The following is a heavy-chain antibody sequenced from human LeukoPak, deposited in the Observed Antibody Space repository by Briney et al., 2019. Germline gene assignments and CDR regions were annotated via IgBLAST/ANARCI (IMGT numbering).Heavy chain of an antibody. CDR3: ARHEAARNTFDY. V-gene: IGHV5-51*01. J-gene: IGHJ4*02. D-gene: IGHD6-6*01. Sequence: GESLKISCKGSGYSFTSYWIGWVRQMPGKGVGWRGIIYPGDSDTRYSPSFQGQVTISADKSISTAYLQWSSLKASDTAMYYCARHEAARNTFDYWGQGTLVTVSS. CDR2: IYPGDSDT. CDR1: GYSFTSYW.